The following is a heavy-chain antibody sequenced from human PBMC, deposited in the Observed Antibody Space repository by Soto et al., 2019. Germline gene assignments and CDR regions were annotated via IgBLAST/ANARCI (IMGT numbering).Heavy chain of an antibody. Sequence: QLQLQESGPGLVKPSETLSLTCTVSGGSISSSSYYWGWIRQPPGKGLEWIGSIYYSGSTYYNPSLKSRVTRSVDTSKNQFSLKLSSVTAEDTAVYDGARAPFRRFGGNWFDTWCQEPLVTVSS. J-gene: IGHJ5*02. D-gene: IGHD3-10*01. CDR2: IYYSGST. CDR1: GGSISSSSYY. V-gene: IGHV4-39*01. CDR3: ARAPFRRFGGNWFDT.